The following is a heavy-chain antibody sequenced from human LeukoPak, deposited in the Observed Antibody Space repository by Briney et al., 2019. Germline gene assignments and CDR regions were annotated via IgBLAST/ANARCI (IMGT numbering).Heavy chain of an antibody. CDR3: ARWGGSPNDY. V-gene: IGHV3-23*01. CDR2: ISDSGGRT. CDR1: GITLSNYG. D-gene: IGHD1-26*01. J-gene: IGHJ4*02. Sequence: GGSLRLSCAVSGITLSNYGMSWVRQAPGKGLEWVVGISDSGGRTNYADSVKGRFTISRDNPKNTLYLQMNSLRAEDTAVYYCARWGGSPNDYWGQGTLVTVSS.